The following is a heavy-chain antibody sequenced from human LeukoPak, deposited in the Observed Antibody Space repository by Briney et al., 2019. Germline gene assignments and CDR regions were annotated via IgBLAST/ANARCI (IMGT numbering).Heavy chain of an antibody. V-gene: IGHV4-31*03. J-gene: IGHJ4*02. CDR1: GGSISSGGYY. Sequence: SQTLSLTCTVSGGSISSGGYYWSWIRQHPGKGLEWIGYIYYSGSTYYNPSLKSRVTISVDMSKNQFSLKLSSVTAADTAVYYCARMGITGTTRFDYWGQGTLVTVSS. D-gene: IGHD1-20*01. CDR2: IYYSGST. CDR3: ARMGITGTTRFDY.